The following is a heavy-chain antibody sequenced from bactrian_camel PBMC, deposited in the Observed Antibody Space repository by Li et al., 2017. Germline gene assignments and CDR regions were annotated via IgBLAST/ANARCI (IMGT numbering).Heavy chain of an antibody. Sequence: HVQLVESGGGSAQAGGSLRLSCKVSGHSRGSNCVGWYRLPPGRAPAEREGIAAIRRDGGETWYAASVKGRFTASLNAVTNTLYLQMNGLRPEDTAMYYCAARYGGAEYGAERWLEPYEYNFWGQGTQVTVS. D-gene: IGHD5*01. J-gene: IGHJ4*01. CDR2: IRRDGGET. CDR3: AARYGGAEYGAERWLEPYEYNF. V-gene: IGHV3S45*01. CDR1: GHSRGSNC.